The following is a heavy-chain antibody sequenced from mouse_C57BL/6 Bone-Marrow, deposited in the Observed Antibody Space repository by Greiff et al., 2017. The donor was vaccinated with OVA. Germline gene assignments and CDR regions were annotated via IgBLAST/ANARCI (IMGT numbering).Heavy chain of an antibody. CDR3: ARATMVTTRGDFAAY. V-gene: IGHV14-3*01. CDR2: IDPANGNT. CDR1: GFNIKNTY. D-gene: IGHD2-2*01. J-gene: IGHJ3*01. Sequence: EVKLVESVAELVRPGASVKLSCTASGFNIKNTYMHWVKQRPEQGLEWIGRIDPANGNTKYAPKFQGKATITADTSSNTAYLQLSSLTSEDTAIYYCARATMVTTRGDFAAYWGQGTLVTVSA.